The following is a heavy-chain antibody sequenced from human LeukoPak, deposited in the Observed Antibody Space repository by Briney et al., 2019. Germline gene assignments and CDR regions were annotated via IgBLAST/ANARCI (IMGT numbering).Heavy chain of an antibody. D-gene: IGHD6-19*01. Sequence: GGSLRLSCAASGFTFSSYSMNWVRRAPGKGLEWVSYISGSGSAMYYADSVKGRFTISRDNAKNSLYLQMNSLRAEDTAVYYCARDLHPSGWSDFDYWGQGTLVTVSS. V-gene: IGHV3-48*01. CDR1: GFTFSSYS. CDR2: ISGSGSAM. J-gene: IGHJ4*02. CDR3: ARDLHPSGWSDFDY.